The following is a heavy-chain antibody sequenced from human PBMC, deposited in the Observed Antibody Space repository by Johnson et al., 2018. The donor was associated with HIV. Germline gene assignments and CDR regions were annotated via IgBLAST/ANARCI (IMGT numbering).Heavy chain of an antibody. J-gene: IGHJ3*02. Sequence: EKLVESGGGLVQPGGSLRLSCAASRITFSRYWMTWVRQAPGKGLEWVANIKPDGSEKFYVDSVKGRFTISRDNAKNSLILQMNSLRAEDTALYYCARGFGNSGYYYGRLGAFD. CDR1: RITFSRYW. D-gene: IGHD3-22*01. V-gene: IGHV3-7*05. CDR3: ARGFGNSGYYYGRLGAFD. CDR2: IKPDGSEK.